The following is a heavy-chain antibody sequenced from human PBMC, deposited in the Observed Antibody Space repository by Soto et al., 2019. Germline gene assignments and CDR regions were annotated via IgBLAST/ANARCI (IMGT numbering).Heavy chain of an antibody. D-gene: IGHD2-15*01. CDR2: IVVGSGNT. Sequence: SVKVSCKTSGFIFTSSAMQWVRQARGQRLEWIGWIVVGSGNTNYAQKFQERVTITRDMSTSTAYMELSSLRSEDTAVYYCAADLRYCSGGSCYWPPDYWGQGTLVTVSS. CDR3: AADLRYCSGGSCYWPPDY. CDR1: GFIFTSSA. V-gene: IGHV1-58*02. J-gene: IGHJ4*02.